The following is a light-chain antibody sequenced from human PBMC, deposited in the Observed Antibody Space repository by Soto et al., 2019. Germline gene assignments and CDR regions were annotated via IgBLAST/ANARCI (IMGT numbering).Light chain of an antibody. Sequence: QSVLTQPASGSGSPGQSIAISCTGTSSDVGAYDSVCWYQQHPGKAPKLIIFGVSNRPSGVSNRFSGHKSGNTASLTISGLQAEDEADYYCSSYTGDSSYVFGTGTKVTVL. V-gene: IGLV2-14*03. J-gene: IGLJ1*01. CDR2: GVS. CDR1: SSDVGAYDS. CDR3: SSYTGDSSYV.